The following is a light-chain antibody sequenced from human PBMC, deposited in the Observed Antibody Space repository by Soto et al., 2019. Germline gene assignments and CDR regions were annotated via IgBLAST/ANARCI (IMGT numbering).Light chain of an antibody. CDR3: HEYVSSPRT. Sequence: EIVLTQSPGTLSLSPGERATLSCRASQSVRNNYLAWYQQKPGQAPRLLIYGASSRATGIPDRFSGSGSGSDFTLTISRLEPADFAVYYCHEYVSSPRTFGQGTKVEIK. CDR1: QSVRNNY. V-gene: IGKV3-20*01. J-gene: IGKJ1*01. CDR2: GAS.